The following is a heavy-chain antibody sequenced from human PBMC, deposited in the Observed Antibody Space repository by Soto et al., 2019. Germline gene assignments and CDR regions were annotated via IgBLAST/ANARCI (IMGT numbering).Heavy chain of an antibody. CDR3: AIEAYDYYESSGYCLFDY. D-gene: IGHD3-22*01. Sequence: PGWSLRLSCAASGFTFSSYEMNWVRQAPGKGLEWVSYINSRSSVIYYADSVKGRFTISRDNAKNSLYLQMNSLRAEDTAVYYCAIEAYDYYESSGYCLFDYWGQGALGTVS. CDR1: GFTFSSYE. CDR2: INSRSSVI. J-gene: IGHJ4*02. V-gene: IGHV3-48*03.